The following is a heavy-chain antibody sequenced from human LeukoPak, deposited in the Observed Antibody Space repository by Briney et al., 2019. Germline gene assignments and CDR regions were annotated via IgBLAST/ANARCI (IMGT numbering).Heavy chain of an antibody. CDR1: GGSITSYF. J-gene: IGHJ5*02. Sequence: SETLSLTCTVSGGSITSYFWSWIRQPAGKGLEWIGRIFSSGSTNYNPSLKSRVTISVDTSKNQFSLKLSSVTAADTAVYYCARGDLTTGIWFDPWGQGTLVTVSS. V-gene: IGHV4-4*07. D-gene: IGHD4-11*01. CDR2: IFSSGST. CDR3: ARGDLTTGIWFDP.